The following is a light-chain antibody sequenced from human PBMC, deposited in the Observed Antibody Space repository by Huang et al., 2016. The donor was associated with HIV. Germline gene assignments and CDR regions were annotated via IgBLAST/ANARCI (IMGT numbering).Light chain of an antibody. CDR3: QQYYSTPPIT. CDR2: AAS. Sequence: DIQMTQSPSSLSASVGDRVTITCRASQGISNSLAWYQQKPGKAPKLLLYAASRLKSGVPSRFRGSGSGTDYTLTISSLQPEDFATYYCQQYYSTPPITFGQGTRLEMK. V-gene: IGKV1-NL1*01. J-gene: IGKJ5*01. CDR1: QGISNS.